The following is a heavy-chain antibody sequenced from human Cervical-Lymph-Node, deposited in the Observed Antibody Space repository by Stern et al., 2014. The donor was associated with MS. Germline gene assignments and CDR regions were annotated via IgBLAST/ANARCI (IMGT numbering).Heavy chain of an antibody. J-gene: IGHJ6*02. Sequence: QLVESGGGVVQPGRSLALSCAASGFSLSNSGMHWVRQAPGKGLDWVAVMSFVGGNKKYGDSVKARFSISRDMANNTLFLQMNSLRPEDTAVYYCMGGGDAMHVWGQGTTVIVSS. D-gene: IGHD6-25*01. V-gene: IGHV3-30*03. CDR3: MGGGDAMHV. CDR1: GFSLSNSG. CDR2: MSFVGGNK.